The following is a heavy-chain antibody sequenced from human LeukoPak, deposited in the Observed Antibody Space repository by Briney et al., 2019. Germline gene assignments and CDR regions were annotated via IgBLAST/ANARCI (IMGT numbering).Heavy chain of an antibody. V-gene: IGHV4-34*01. CDR3: ARKASGYDYSWFDP. D-gene: IGHD5-12*01. Sequence: KPSETLSLTCAVYGGSFSGYYWSWIRQPPGKGLEWIGEINHSGSTNYNPSLKSRVTISVDTSKSQFSLKLSSVTAADTAVYYCARKASGYDYSWFDPWGQGTLVTVSS. J-gene: IGHJ5*02. CDR2: INHSGST. CDR1: GGSFSGYY.